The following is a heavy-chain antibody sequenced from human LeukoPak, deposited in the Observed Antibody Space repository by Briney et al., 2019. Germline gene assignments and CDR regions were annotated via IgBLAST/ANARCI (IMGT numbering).Heavy chain of an antibody. CDR2: ISSSSSYI. CDR3: ARDFGFNIDY. Sequence: GGSLSHSCAASGFTFSSYSMNWVRQAPGKGLEWVSSISSSSSYIYYADSVKGRFTISRDNAKNSLYLQMNSLRAEDTAVYYCARDFGFNIDYWGQGTLVTVSS. D-gene: IGHD3-16*01. J-gene: IGHJ4*02. V-gene: IGHV3-21*01. CDR1: GFTFSSYS.